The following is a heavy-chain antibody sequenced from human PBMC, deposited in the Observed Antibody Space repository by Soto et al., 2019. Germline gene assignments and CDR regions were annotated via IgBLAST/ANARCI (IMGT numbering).Heavy chain of an antibody. CDR2: INWTGSTT. V-gene: IGHV3-20*04. CDR1: GFTSGDYG. Sequence: EVQLMESGGGVVRPGGSLRLSCVASGFTSGDYGMSWVRQAPGKGLEWVCGINWTGSTTTYADSVKGRLTVSRDNAKNSLYLQMNSLRDEDTALYYCARDPDSVGSRPDAFDIWGQGTMVTVSS. D-gene: IGHD6-13*01. J-gene: IGHJ3*02. CDR3: ARDPDSVGSRPDAFDI.